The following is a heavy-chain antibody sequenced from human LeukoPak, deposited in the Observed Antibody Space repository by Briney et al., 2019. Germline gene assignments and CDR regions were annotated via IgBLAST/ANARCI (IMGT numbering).Heavy chain of an antibody. CDR3: ARDPTDYYDSSGYYFDY. V-gene: IGHV3-30*02. D-gene: IGHD3-22*01. CDR1: GFTFSGYG. Sequence: GGSLRLSCAASGFTFSGYGMHWVRQAPGKGLEWVAFVRYDSSNKYYADSVKGRFTVSRDNSKNMLYLQMNSLRAEDTAVYYCARDPTDYYDSSGYYFDYWGQGTLVTVSS. CDR2: VRYDSSNK. J-gene: IGHJ4*02.